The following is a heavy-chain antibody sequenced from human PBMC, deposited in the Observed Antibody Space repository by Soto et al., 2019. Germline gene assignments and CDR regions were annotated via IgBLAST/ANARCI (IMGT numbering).Heavy chain of an antibody. J-gene: IGHJ4*02. CDR3: ARLPRIGTPRYYLDY. D-gene: IGHD1-1*01. V-gene: IGHV4-61*01. Sequence: LSLTCTVSGDSVSSGSYYWSWIRQPPGRGLEWIGYIYYSGTTNYNPSLKSRLTISVDTSKNQFSLKVNSVTAADTAVYYCARLPRIGTPRYYLDYWGQGTLVTVSS. CDR2: IYYSGTT. CDR1: GDSVSSGSYY.